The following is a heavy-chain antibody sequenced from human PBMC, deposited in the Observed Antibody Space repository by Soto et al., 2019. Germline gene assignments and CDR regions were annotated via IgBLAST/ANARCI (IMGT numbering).Heavy chain of an antibody. CDR2: ISSSSSYI. D-gene: IGHD4-17*01. J-gene: IGHJ6*02. CDR3: ARDYDYGDYYYYGMDV. CDR1: GFTFSSYS. V-gene: IGHV3-21*01. Sequence: GGSLRLSCAASGFTFSSYSMNWVRQAPGKGLEWVSSISSSSSYIYYADSVKGRSTISRDNAKNSLYLQMNSLRAEDTAVYYCARDYDYGDYYYYGMDVWGQGTTVTVSS.